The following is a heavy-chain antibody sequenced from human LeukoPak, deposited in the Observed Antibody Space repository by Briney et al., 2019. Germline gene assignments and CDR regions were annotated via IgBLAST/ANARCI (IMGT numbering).Heavy chain of an antibody. D-gene: IGHD3-10*01. CDR3: AKLFESGTYNNFFHY. CDR2: INSDGSRT. CDR1: GFTFSSYG. V-gene: IGHV3-74*01. Sequence: PGGPLRLSCAASGFTFSSYGMPGFRRAPGKGRVGVSRINSDGSRTSYADSVRGGFTISRDNSKNPLYLQMNSPRPEDTAIYYCAKLFESGTYNNFFHYWGQGPLVTVSS. J-gene: IGHJ4*02.